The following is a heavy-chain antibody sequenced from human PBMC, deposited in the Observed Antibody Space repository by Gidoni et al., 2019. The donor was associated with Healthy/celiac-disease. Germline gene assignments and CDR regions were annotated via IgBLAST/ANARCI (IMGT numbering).Heavy chain of an antibody. CDR3: ARGSSGWYGGVGFDP. V-gene: IGHV3-13*01. J-gene: IGHJ5*02. D-gene: IGHD6-19*01. CDR1: GFTFSSYD. Sequence: EVQLVESGGGLVQPGGSLRLSCAASGFTFSSYDMHWVRQATGKGLEWVSAIGTAGDTYYPGSVKGRFTISRENAKNSLYLQMNSLRAGDTAVYYCARGSSGWYGGVGFDPWGQGTLVTVSS. CDR2: IGTAGDT.